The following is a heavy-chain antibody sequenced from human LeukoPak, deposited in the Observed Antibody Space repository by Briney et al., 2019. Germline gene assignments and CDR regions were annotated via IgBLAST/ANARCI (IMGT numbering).Heavy chain of an antibody. CDR2: ISGSGGST. D-gene: IGHD1-26*01. CDR3: AKDGTYSGSYSYYFDY. CDR1: GFTFSSYA. Sequence: GGSLRLSCAASGFTFSSYAMSWVRQAPGKGLEWVSAISGSGGSTYYADSVKGRFTIFRDNSKNTLYLQMNSLRAEDTAVYYCAKDGTYSGSYSYYFDYWGQGTLVTVSS. J-gene: IGHJ4*02. V-gene: IGHV3-23*01.